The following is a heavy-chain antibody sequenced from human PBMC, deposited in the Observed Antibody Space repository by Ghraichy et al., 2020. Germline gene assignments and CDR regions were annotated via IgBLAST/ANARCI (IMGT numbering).Heavy chain of an antibody. J-gene: IGHJ6*02. CDR2: IRGGGGVT. D-gene: IGHD1-1*01. V-gene: IGHV3-23*01. CDR1: GFSFINHA. CDR3: AKTMASFGNDGLNV. Sequence: GGSLRLSCAASGFSFINHAMTWVRQAPGKGLEWVSIIRGGGGVTFYADSVEGRFTISRDNSKNTLYLQMNSLRAEDTAVYYCAKTMASFGNDGLNVQGQGTTVTVSS.